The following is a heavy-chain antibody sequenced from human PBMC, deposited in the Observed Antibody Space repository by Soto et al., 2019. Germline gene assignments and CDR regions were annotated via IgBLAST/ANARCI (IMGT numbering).Heavy chain of an antibody. CDR2: ISWDGGST. CDR3: AKDIKAAYYDILTGYYPPTAYGMDV. Sequence: GGSLRLSCAASGFTFDDYAMHWVRQAPGKGLEWVSLISWDGGSTYYADSVKGRFTISRDDSKNSLYLQMNSLRAEDTALYYCAKDIKAAYYDILTGYYPPTAYGMDVWGQGTTVTVSS. V-gene: IGHV3-43D*04. D-gene: IGHD3-9*01. CDR1: GFTFDDYA. J-gene: IGHJ6*02.